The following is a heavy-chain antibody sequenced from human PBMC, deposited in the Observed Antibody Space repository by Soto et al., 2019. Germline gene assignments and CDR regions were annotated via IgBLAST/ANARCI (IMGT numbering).Heavy chain of an antibody. V-gene: IGHV3-48*02. Sequence: GGSLRLSCAASGFTFSSYSMNWVRQAPGKGLECVSFISSSISTIYYADSVKGRFTFSRDNANISLFLQMNSLRDEDTALYYCARDGRGYSGYDHAFDIWGQGTMVTVSS. J-gene: IGHJ3*02. D-gene: IGHD5-12*01. CDR3: ARDGRGYSGYDHAFDI. CDR1: GFTFSSYS. CDR2: ISSSISTI.